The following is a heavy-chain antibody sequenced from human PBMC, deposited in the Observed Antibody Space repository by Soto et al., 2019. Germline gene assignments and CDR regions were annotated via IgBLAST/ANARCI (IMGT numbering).Heavy chain of an antibody. CDR2: IYYSGST. J-gene: IGHJ4*02. Sequence: SETLSLTCTVSGCSISSYYWSWIRQPPGKGLEWIGYIYYSGSTYYNPSLKSRVTISVDTSKNQFSLKLSSVTAADTAVYYCAKNWNWGSLVHWGQGTLVTVSS. CDR1: GCSISSYY. CDR3: AKNWNWGSLVH. D-gene: IGHD7-27*01. V-gene: IGHV4-59*08.